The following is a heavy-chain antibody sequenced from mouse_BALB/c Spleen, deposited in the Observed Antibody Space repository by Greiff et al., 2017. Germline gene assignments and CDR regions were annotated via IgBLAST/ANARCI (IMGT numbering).Heavy chain of an antibody. CDR3: ARGRPYLDY. J-gene: IGHJ2*01. Sequence: VQLHQSGAELLKPGASVKISCKATGYTFSSYWIEWVKQRPGHGLEWIGEILPGSGSTNYNEKFKGKATFTADTSSNTAYMQLSSLTSEDSAVYYCARGRPYLDYWGQGTTLTVSS. V-gene: IGHV1-9*01. CDR1: GYTFSSYW. CDR2: ILPGSGST.